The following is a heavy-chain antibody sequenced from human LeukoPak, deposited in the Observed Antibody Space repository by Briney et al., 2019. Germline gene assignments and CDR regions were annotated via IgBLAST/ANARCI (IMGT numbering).Heavy chain of an antibody. Sequence: SLTCXVSGGSIXXXXXSWXXXPXGXGLXWXGYIYYSGGTNYNPSLKSRVTISVDTSKNQFSLKLSSVTAADTAVYYCARPSRSVXXAGAFDIWGQGTXXXVSS. CDR2: IYYSGGT. J-gene: IGHJ3*02. CDR3: ARPSRSVXXAGAFDI. CDR1: GGSIXXXX. V-gene: IGHV4-59*01. D-gene: IGHD5/OR15-5a*01.